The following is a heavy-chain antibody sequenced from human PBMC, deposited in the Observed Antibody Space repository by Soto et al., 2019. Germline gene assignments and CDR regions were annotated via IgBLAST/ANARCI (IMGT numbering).Heavy chain of an antibody. CDR1: GFSFSDNL. CDR3: ARDILSVGPRANDAFDV. V-gene: IGHV1-3*01. Sequence: QVQLVQSGAEVRKPGASVNISCRASGFSFSDNLINWVRQAPGQSLEWMGWINPDNGNTRYSHTFQGRVTISRHSSASISYVEVSDRTPEDTAVYYCARDILSVGPRANDAFDVWGQGTMVTVSS. J-gene: IGHJ3*01. CDR2: INPDNGNT. D-gene: IGHD2-8*02.